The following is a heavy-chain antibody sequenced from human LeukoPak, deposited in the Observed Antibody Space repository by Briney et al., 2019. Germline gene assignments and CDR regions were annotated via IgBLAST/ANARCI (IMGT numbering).Heavy chain of an antibody. CDR1: GFTFDDYG. CDR3: AREGYGDYDRSY. Sequence: GGSLRLSCAASGFTFDDYGMSWVPQAPGKGRECVFGFNWNGGNTGYADSVKGRFTISRENAKISLYLQMNSLRAKDTAVYYCAREGYGDYDRSYWGQGTLVTVSS. J-gene: IGHJ4*02. D-gene: IGHD4-17*01. CDR2: FNWNGGNT. V-gene: IGHV3-20*04.